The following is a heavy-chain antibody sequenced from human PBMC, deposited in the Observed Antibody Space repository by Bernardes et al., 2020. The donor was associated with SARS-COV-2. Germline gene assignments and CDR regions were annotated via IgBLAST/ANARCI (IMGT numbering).Heavy chain of an antibody. CDR1: GFTISNYW. V-gene: IGHV3-74*01. CDR3: ARGSGSYGDWGY. Sequence: GGSLRLSCAASGFTISNYWMHWVRHAPGKGLVWVSRINSGGNSNYADSVKGRFTISRDSAKNTLYLQMNSLRPEDTAVYYCARGSGSYGDWGYWGQGTLVTVSS. D-gene: IGHD1-26*01. J-gene: IGHJ4*02. CDR2: INSGGNS.